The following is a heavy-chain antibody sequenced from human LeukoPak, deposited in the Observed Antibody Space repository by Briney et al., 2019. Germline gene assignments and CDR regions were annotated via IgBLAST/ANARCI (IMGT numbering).Heavy chain of an antibody. CDR2: ISTYNGHT. CDR1: GYTFTSYY. J-gene: IGHJ3*02. Sequence: ASVKVSCKASGYTFTSYYLYWVRQAPGQGLEWMGWISTYNGHTNYAQKLQGRVTMTKDTSTTTAYMELRSLRSDDTAVYYCARGGRWELPRPYSFDIWGQGTMVTVSS. V-gene: IGHV1-18*01. CDR3: ARGGRWELPRPYSFDI. D-gene: IGHD1-26*01.